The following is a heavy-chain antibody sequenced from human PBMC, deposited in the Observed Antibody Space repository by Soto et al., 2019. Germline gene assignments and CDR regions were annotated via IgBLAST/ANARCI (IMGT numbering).Heavy chain of an antibody. CDR3: AKVXLGALTFTDYYYYGLDV. D-gene: IGHD1-26*01. CDR1: GFTFSTYA. CDR2: ISGGGGST. V-gene: IGHV3-23*01. Sequence: GGSLRLSCAASGFTFSTYAMNWVRQAPGKGLERVSAISGGGGSTYYADSVKGRVTISRDNSKNTLYLQMNSLRAEDTAVYYCAKVXLGALTFTDYYYYGLDVWGQGTTVTVSS. J-gene: IGHJ6*02.